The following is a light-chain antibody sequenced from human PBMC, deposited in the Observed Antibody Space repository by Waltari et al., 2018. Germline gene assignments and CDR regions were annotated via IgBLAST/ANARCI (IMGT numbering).Light chain of an antibody. V-gene: IGLV3-19*01. CDR3: HSRDSSGDVL. J-gene: IGLJ2*01. Sequence: SSELTQDPVVSVALGQTVRITCQGDSLRTYYVSWFQQKPGQAPALVIYGKNNRPSGIPDRFPASSSGSTASLTSIGAQAEDEADYYCHSRDSSGDVLIGGGTKLTVV. CDR2: GKN. CDR1: SLRTYY.